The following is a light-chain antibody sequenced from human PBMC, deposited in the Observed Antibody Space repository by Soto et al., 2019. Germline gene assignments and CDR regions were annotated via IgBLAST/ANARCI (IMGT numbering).Light chain of an antibody. CDR2: DAS. J-gene: IGKJ1*01. Sequence: DIQMTQSPSTLSASVGDRVTITCRASQSISSWLAWYQQKPGKAPKLLIYDASSLESGVPSRFSGSGSGTEFTLTISSLQPDYFATYYCQQYNSFWTFGQGAKVE. CDR1: QSISSW. V-gene: IGKV1-5*01. CDR3: QQYNSFWT.